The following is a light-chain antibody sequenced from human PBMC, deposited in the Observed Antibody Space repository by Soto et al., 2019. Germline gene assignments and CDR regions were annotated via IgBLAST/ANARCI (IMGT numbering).Light chain of an antibody. V-gene: IGLV1-40*01. Sequence: QSVLTQPPSVSGAPGQRVTISCTGSSSNIGAGYDVHWYHQLPGTAPKLLMYGNNNRPSGVPDRFSGSKSGTSASLAITGLQAEDEADYYCQSYDSSLSAYVVFGGGTQLTV. CDR1: SSNIGAGYD. J-gene: IGLJ2*01. CDR2: GNN. CDR3: QSYDSSLSAYVV.